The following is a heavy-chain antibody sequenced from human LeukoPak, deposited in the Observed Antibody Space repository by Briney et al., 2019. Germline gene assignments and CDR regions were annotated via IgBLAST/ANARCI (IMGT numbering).Heavy chain of an antibody. CDR3: AGGPPKWELPAMGYYYYYMDV. V-gene: IGHV1-2*02. Sequence: ASVKVSCKASGYTFTGYYMHWVRQAPGQGLEWMGWINPNSGGTNYAQKFQGRVTMTRDTSISTAYMELSRLRSDDTAVYYCAGGPPKWELPAMGYYYYYMDVWGKGTTVTVSS. J-gene: IGHJ6*03. D-gene: IGHD1-26*01. CDR2: INPNSGGT. CDR1: GYTFTGYY.